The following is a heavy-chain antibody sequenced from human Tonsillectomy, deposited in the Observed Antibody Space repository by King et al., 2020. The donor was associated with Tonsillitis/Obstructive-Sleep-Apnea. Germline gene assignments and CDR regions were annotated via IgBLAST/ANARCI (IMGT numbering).Heavy chain of an antibody. CDR1: GGSISSSSYY. Sequence: QLQESGPGLVKPSETLSLTCTVSGGSISSSSYYWGWIRQPPGKGLEWIGSIYYSGSTYYNPSLKSRVTISVDTSKNQFSLKLSSVTAADTAVYYCERQIVVVVTASRTYAFDYWGQGTLVTVSS. J-gene: IGHJ4*02. V-gene: IGHV4-39*01. CDR2: IYYSGST. D-gene: IGHD2-21*02. CDR3: ERQIVVVVTASRTYAFDY.